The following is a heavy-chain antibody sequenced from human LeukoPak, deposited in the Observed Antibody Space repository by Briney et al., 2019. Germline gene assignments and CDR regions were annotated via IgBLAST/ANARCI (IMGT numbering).Heavy chain of an antibody. D-gene: IGHD3-3*01. CDR3: ARVFGYYDFWSGYSKSYNWFDP. CDR2: INPNSGGT. CDR1: GYTFTGYY. V-gene: IGHV1-2*02. Sequence: ASVKVSCKASGYTFTGYYMHWVRQAPGQGLEWMGWINPNSGGTNYAQKFQGRVTMTRDTSISTAYMELSRLRSDDTTVYYCARVFGYYDFWSGYSKSYNWFDPWGQGTLVTVSS. J-gene: IGHJ5*02.